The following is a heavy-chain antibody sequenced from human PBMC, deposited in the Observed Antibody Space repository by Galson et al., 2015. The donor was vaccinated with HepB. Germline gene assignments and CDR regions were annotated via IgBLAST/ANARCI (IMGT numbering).Heavy chain of an antibody. CDR1: GFPFSQYW. V-gene: IGHV3-74*01. D-gene: IGHD1-26*01. CDR3: ARERRGSYWYY. J-gene: IGHJ4*02. CDR2: ISTDGSST. Sequence: SLRLSCAATGFPFSQYWMHWVRQAPGKGLVWVSRISTDGSSTNYADSLKGRFTISRDNAKNTLYLQMNSLRAEDSAVYYCARERRGSYWYYWGQGTLVTVSS.